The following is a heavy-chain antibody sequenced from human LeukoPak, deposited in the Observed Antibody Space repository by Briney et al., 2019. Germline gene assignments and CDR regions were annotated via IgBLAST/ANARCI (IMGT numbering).Heavy chain of an antibody. J-gene: IGHJ3*02. Sequence: PSETLSLTCTVSGGSISSYYWSWIRQPPGKGLEWIGNIYYSGSTNYNPSLKSRVTISVDTSKNQFSLKLSSVTAADTAVYYCARDSSSSWYWTEWGSGAFDIWGQGTMVTVSS. CDR3: ARDSSSSWYWTEWGSGAFDI. V-gene: IGHV4-59*01. CDR2: IYYSGST. CDR1: GGSISSYY. D-gene: IGHD6-13*01.